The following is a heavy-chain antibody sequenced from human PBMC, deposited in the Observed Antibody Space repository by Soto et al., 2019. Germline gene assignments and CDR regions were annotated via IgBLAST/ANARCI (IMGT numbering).Heavy chain of an antibody. CDR2: IYTSGST. J-gene: IGHJ4*02. Sequence: QVQLQESGPGLVKPSETLSLTCTVSGGSISSYYWSWIRQPAGKGLEWIGRIYTSGSTNYNPSLKSRVTLSLDTSKNQSGLKLSSVTAADTAVYYCASDLPLYYDSSRIGTVLAYYFAYWGQGTLVTVSS. D-gene: IGHD3-22*01. V-gene: IGHV4-4*07. CDR1: GGSISSYY. CDR3: ASDLPLYYDSSRIGTVLAYYFAY.